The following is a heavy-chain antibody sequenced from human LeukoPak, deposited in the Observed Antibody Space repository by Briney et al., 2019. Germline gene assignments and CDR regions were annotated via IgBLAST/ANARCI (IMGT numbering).Heavy chain of an antibody. Sequence: GRSLRLSCAASGFXFSSYGMHWVRQAPGKGLEWVAVIWYDGSNKYYADSVKGRFTISRDTSKNTLYLQVNSLRAEDTAVSYCARDELAVAKKGFLDSWGQGTLVTVSS. J-gene: IGHJ4*02. V-gene: IGHV3-33*01. CDR1: GFXFSSYG. CDR3: ARDELAVAKKGFLDS. CDR2: IWYDGSNK. D-gene: IGHD6-19*01.